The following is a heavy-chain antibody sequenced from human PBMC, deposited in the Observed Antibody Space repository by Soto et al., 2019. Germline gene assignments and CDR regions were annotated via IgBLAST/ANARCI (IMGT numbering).Heavy chain of an antibody. CDR2: INPNSGGT. D-gene: IGHD3-22*01. V-gene: IGHV1-2*02. CDR3: ARTRGYDSSGYYYYPDPFDY. CDR1: GYTFTGYY. Sequence: QVQLVQSGAEVKKPGASVKVSCKASGYTFTGYYMHWVRQAPGQGLEWMGWINPNSGGTNYAQKFQGRVTMTRDTSISTAYMELSRLGSDDTAVYYCARTRGYDSSGYYYYPDPFDYWGQGTLVTVSS. J-gene: IGHJ4*02.